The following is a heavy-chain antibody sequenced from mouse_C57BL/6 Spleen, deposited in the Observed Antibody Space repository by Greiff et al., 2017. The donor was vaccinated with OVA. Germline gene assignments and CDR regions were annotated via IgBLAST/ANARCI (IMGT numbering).Heavy chain of an antibody. Sequence: EVKLVESGTVLARPGASVKMSCKTSGYTFTSYWMHWVKQRPGQGLEWIGAIYPGNSDTSYNQKFKGKAKLTAVTSASTAYMELSSLTNEDSAVYYCTRCDYDGYYFDYWGQGTTLTVSS. J-gene: IGHJ2*01. V-gene: IGHV1-5*01. CDR1: GYTFTSYW. CDR3: TRCDYDGYYFDY. D-gene: IGHD2-3*01. CDR2: IYPGNSDT.